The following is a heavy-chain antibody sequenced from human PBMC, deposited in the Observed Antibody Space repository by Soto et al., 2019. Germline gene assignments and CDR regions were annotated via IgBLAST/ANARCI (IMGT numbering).Heavy chain of an antibody. D-gene: IGHD6-19*01. CDR1: GFTVSSFP. CDR3: ARKVAGSI. Sequence: EMHLLESGGGLVQPGGSLRLSCAASGFTVSSFPMTWVRQAPGKGLEWVSSISSSGDDSFYADSVKGRFTISRDSSKNMLFLQLSSLRAEDTAVYYCARKVAGSIGGQGTLVTVSS. V-gene: IGHV3-23*01. CDR2: ISSSGDDS. J-gene: IGHJ4*02.